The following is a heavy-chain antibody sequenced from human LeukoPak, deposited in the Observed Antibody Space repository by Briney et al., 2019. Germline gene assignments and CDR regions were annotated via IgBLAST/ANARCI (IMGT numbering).Heavy chain of an antibody. D-gene: IGHD4/OR15-4a*01. CDR3: ARVHGAYPFDY. J-gene: IGHJ4*02. V-gene: IGHV3-30*02. Sequence: GGSLRLSCAASGFTFSSYGMHWVRQAPGKGLVWVAFIRYDGSDKYYGDSVKGQFTISRDNSKNTLCLQMNSLRAEDTAVYYCARVHGAYPFDYWGQGTLVTVSS. CDR1: GFTFSSYG. CDR2: IRYDGSDK.